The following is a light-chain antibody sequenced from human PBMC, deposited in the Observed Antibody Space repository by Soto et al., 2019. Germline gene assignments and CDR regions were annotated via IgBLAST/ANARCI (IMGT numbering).Light chain of an antibody. J-gene: IGLJ1*01. V-gene: IGLV2-8*01. Sequence: QSALTQPPSASGSPGQSVAISCTGTSSDIGGYNFVSWYQQHPGKAPKLMIYEVTKRPSGVPDRFSGSKSGNTASLTVSGLQAEDEADYYCSSHGGGNNPYVFGTGTKVTVL. CDR2: EVT. CDR1: SSDIGGYNF. CDR3: SSHGGGNNPYV.